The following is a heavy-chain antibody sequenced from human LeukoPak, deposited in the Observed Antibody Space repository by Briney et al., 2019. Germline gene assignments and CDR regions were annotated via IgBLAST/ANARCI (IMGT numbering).Heavy chain of an antibody. V-gene: IGHV4-39*07. J-gene: IGHJ6*03. D-gene: IGHD5-18*01. CDR2: IYYSGST. CDR3: ARSNSYGYAYYYYYMDV. Sequence: SETLSLTCTVSGGSISSSSYYWGWIRQPPGKGLEWIGGIYYSGSTYYNPSLKSRVTISVDTSKNQFSLKLSSVTAADTAVYYCARSNSYGYAYYYYYMDVWGKGTPVTVSS. CDR1: GGSISSSSYY.